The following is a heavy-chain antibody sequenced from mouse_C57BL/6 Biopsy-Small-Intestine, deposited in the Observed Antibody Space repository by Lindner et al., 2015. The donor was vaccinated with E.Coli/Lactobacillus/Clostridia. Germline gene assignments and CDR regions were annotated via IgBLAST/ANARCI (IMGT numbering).Heavy chain of an antibody. CDR1: GYSFTGYY. CDR2: ITPGTGGT. CDR3: ARGRYTSDPYYYAMDY. Sequence: VQLQESGPELVKPGASVKISCKASGYSFTGYYMHWIKQSPEKSLEWIGEITPGTGGTTYNQRFRAKATLTVDKSSTTAYMQLKSLTSEDSAVYYCARGRYTSDPYYYAMDYWGSRNLSHRLL. V-gene: IGHV1-42*01. J-gene: IGHJ4*01. D-gene: IGHD1-1*01.